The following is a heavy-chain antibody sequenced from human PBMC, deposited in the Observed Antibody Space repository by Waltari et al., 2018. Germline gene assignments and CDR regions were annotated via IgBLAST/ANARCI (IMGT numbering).Heavy chain of an antibody. CDR3: ARDSVIVPAAISYYYYGMDV. CDR1: GYSISSGYY. V-gene: IGHV4-38-2*02. Sequence: QVQLQESGPGLVKPSETLSLTCAVSGYSISSGYYWGWIRQPPGKGLEWIGRSYHSGSTYYNPSLKSRVTISVDTSKNQFSLKLSSVTAADTAVYYCARDSVIVPAAISYYYYGMDVWGQGTTVTVSS. D-gene: IGHD2-2*02. CDR2: SYHSGST. J-gene: IGHJ6*02.